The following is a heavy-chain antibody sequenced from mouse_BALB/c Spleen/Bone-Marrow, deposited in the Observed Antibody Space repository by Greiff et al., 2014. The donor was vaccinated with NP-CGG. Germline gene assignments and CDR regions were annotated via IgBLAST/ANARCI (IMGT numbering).Heavy chain of an antibody. D-gene: IGHD3-1*01. V-gene: IGHV2-9*02. CDR2: IWAGGST. CDR1: GFSLTSYG. Sequence: VMLVESGPGLVAPSQSLSITCTVSGFSLTSYGVHWVRQPPGKGLEWLGVIWAGGSTNYNSALMSRLSISKDSSKSQVFLKMNSLQTDDTAMYYCARDRGPPYWGQGTLVTVSA. J-gene: IGHJ3*01. CDR3: ARDRGPPY.